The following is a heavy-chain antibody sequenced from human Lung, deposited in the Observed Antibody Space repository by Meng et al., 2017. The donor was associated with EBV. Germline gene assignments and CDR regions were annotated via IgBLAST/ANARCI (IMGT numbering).Heavy chain of an antibody. CDR2: IHDSGRT. J-gene: IGHJ4*02. Sequence: PLQESGPGLVKPSEPLSPLCTGSGGSPNKYDWSWIRQPPGKGLEWIGYIHDSGRTSYNPSLKSRGIISIDTSKNQFSLKLSSVAAADTAVYYCARFSPAYYDILIGYQGGYFDFWGQGTLVTVSS. D-gene: IGHD3-9*01. V-gene: IGHV4-59*01. CDR1: GGSPNKYD. CDR3: ARFSPAYYDILIGYQGGYFDF.